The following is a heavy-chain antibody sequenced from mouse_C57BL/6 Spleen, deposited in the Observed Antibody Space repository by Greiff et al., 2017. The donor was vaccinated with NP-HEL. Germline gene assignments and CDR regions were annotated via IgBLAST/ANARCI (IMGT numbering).Heavy chain of an antibody. D-gene: IGHD1-1*01. J-gene: IGHJ2*01. CDR3: SRLEYGSTFYFDY. Sequence: QVQLQQPGAELVRPGTSVKLSCKASGYTFTSYWMHWVKQRPGQGLEWIGVIDPSDSYTNYNQKFKGKATLTVDTSSSTAYMQLSSLTSEDSAVYYCSRLEYGSTFYFDYWGKGTTLTVSA. CDR2: IDPSDSYT. V-gene: IGHV1-59*01. CDR1: GYTFTSYW.